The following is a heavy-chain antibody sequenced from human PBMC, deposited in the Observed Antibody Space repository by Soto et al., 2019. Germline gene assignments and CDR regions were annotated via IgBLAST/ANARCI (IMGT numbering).Heavy chain of an antibody. CDR2: MYYSGIT. J-gene: IGHJ4*02. CDR3: ARAINDFWSGFSYYFDS. D-gene: IGHD3-3*01. V-gene: IGHV4-31*03. CDR1: GASISSGGNY. Sequence: KPSETLSLTCTVSGASISSGGNYWTWVRQYPGKGLEWIGYMYYSGITYYNPSLKSRITVSVDTSKNQFSLSLSSVTAADTAIYYCARAINDFWSGFSYYFDSWGQGTLVTVSS.